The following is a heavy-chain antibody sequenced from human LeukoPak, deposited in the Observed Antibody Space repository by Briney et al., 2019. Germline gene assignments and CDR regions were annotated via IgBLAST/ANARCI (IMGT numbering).Heavy chain of an antibody. CDR1: GASVSSSRYY. CDR3: ARLLDSSGDY. J-gene: IGHJ4*02. V-gene: IGHV4-39*01. Sequence: PSETLSLTCTVSGASVSSSRYYWGWIRQPPGKGLEWIGSIYYSGTAYYNPSLQSRVTMSVDTSKNQFSLELSSVTAADTAVYYCARLLDSSGDYWGQGTLVTVSS. CDR2: IYYSGTA. D-gene: IGHD3-22*01.